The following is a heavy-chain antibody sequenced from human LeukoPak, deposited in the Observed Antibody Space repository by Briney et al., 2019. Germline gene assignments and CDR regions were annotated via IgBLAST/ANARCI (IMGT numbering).Heavy chain of an antibody. D-gene: IGHD1-26*01. CDR3: AKARYSGSPALDF. J-gene: IGHJ4*02. CDR2: TRYDESKT. CDR1: GFTYSNNG. Sequence: GGSLRLSCAASGFTYSNNGMHWVRQTPGKGLEWVAFTRYDESKTFYGDSVRGRFTISRDNSKNTLYLQMNSLTTDDSAVYYCAKARYSGSPALDFWGQGTLVTVSS. V-gene: IGHV3-30*02.